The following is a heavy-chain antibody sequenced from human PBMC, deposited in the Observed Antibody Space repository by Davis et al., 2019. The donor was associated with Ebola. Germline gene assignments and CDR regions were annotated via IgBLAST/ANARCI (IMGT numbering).Heavy chain of an antibody. J-gene: IGHJ6*02. CDR2: ISWNSGSI. V-gene: IGHV3-9*01. CDR3: AKDSDDYYYYGMDV. CDR1: GFTFDDYA. Sequence: SLKISCAASGFTFDDYAMHWVRQAPGKGLEWVSGISWNSGSIGYADSVKGRFTISRDNAKNSLYLQMNSLRAEDTALYYCAKDSDDYYYYGMDVWGQGTTVTVSS.